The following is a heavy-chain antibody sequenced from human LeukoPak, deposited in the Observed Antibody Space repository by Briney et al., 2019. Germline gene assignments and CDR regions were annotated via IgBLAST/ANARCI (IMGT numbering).Heavy chain of an antibody. CDR3: VRDGGVSGYDLLDY. CDR2: INQDGSEE. V-gene: IGHV3-7*01. CDR1: GFTFSNYW. Sequence: GGSLRLSCAASGFTFSNYWMTWVRQAPGKGLEWMAHINQDGSEEHYMDSAKARFTISRDNAKNSLSLQMNSLRAEDTAVYYCVRDGGVSGYDLLDYWGQGTLVTVSS. J-gene: IGHJ4*02. D-gene: IGHD5-12*01.